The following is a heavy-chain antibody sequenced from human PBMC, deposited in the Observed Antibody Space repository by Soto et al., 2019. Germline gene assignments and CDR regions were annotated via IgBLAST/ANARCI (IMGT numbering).Heavy chain of an antibody. V-gene: IGHV3-49*03. J-gene: IGHJ4*02. Sequence: GGSLRLSCTASGFTFGDYAMSWFRQAPGKGLEWVGFIRSKAYGGTTEYAASVKGRFTISRDDSKSIAYLQMNSLKTEDTAVYYCTRERYSSSWYPPYYWGQGTLVTVSS. CDR3: TRERYSSSWYPPYY. CDR2: IRSKAYGGTT. D-gene: IGHD6-13*01. CDR1: GFTFGDYA.